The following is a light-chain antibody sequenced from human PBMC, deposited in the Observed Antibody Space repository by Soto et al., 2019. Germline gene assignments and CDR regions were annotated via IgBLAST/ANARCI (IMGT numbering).Light chain of an antibody. CDR3: QQFHISRT. CDR2: GAS. CDR1: QSLNARY. Sequence: EIGLSQSPGTLSLSPGERATLSCRASQSLNARYLAWYQVKPGQAPRLLFYGASSRATGIPDRFIGSGSGTDFTLTITGLEPEDFAVYYCQQFHISRTFGQGTNVDIK. J-gene: IGKJ1*01. V-gene: IGKV3-20*01.